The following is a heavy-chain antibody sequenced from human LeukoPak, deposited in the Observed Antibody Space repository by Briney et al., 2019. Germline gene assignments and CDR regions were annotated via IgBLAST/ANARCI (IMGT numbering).Heavy chain of an antibody. V-gene: IGHV1-8*01. CDR1: GYTFTSYD. D-gene: IGHD6-19*01. J-gene: IGHJ3*02. Sequence: ASVKVSCKASGYTFTSYDINWVRQATGQGLEWMGWMNPNSGNAGYAQNFQGRVTMTRNTAISTAYMELSSLRSEDTAVYYCAKAVAGRYDAFDIWGQGTMVTVSS. CDR3: AKAVAGRYDAFDI. CDR2: MNPNSGNA.